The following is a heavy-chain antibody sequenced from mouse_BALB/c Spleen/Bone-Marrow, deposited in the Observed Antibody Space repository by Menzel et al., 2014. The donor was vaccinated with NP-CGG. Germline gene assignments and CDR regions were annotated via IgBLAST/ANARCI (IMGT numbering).Heavy chain of an antibody. V-gene: IGHV2-9-2*01. Sequence: VKLVESGPGLVAPSQSLSITCTVSGFSLTSYDISWIRQPPGKGLGWLGVIWTGGGTNYNSAFMSRLSISKDNSKSQVFLKMNSLQTDDTAIYYCVRHYYGYDFDYWGQGTTLTVSS. CDR3: VRHYYGYDFDY. CDR2: IWTGGGT. CDR1: GFSLTSYD. D-gene: IGHD1-2*01. J-gene: IGHJ2*01.